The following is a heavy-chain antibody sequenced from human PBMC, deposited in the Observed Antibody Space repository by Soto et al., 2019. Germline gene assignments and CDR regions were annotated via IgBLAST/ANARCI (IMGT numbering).Heavy chain of an antibody. CDR3: ARSSGARYFNAMDV. CDR2: ISSTTKTI. Sequence: GGSLRLSCAASGFTLSSYSMNWVRQAPGKGLEWVSYISSTTKTIYYADSVKGRFTISRDNAMNSLILQMNSLRDEDTAVYFCARSSGARYFNAMDVWGQGTTVTVS. V-gene: IGHV3-48*02. CDR1: GFTLSSYS. D-gene: IGHD2-15*01. J-gene: IGHJ6*02.